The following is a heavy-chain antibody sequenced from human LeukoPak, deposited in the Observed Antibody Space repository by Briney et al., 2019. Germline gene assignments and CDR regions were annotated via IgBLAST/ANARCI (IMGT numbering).Heavy chain of an antibody. CDR3: ARSTSHTVGY. D-gene: IGHD4-17*01. V-gene: IGHV3-21*01. CDR2: ISSSSSYI. J-gene: IGHJ4*02. Sequence: GGSLRLSCAASGFTFSSYSMNWVRQAPGQGLEWVSSISSSSSYIYYADAVKGRFTISRDNAKNSLYLQMNSLRAEDTAVYYCARSTSHTVGYWGQGTLVTVSS. CDR1: GFTFSSYS.